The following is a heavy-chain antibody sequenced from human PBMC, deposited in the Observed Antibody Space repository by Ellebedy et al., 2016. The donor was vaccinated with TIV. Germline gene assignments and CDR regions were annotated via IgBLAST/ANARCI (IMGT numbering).Heavy chain of an antibody. CDR3: AKTEPYGTTWFGRIY. D-gene: IGHD3-10*01. V-gene: IGHV3-23*01. CDR1: GFTFSNYA. CDR2: IDVAGGT. J-gene: IGHJ4*02. Sequence: GESLKISCAVSGFTFSNYAMTWVRQAPGQGLEWVSAIDVAGGTHYAASVKGRFTISGDNSKKTFYLEMNSLRVDDTAVYYCAKTEPYGTTWFGRIYWGQGTLVTVSS.